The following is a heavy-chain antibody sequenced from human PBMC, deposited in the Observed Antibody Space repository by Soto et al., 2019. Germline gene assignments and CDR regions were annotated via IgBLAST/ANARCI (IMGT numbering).Heavy chain of an antibody. Sequence: HPGGSLRLSCAASGFTFSSYAMHWVRQAPGNGLEWVAVISYDGSNKYYADSVKGRFTISRDNSKNTLYLQMNSLRAEDTAVYYCARDRSLRWLQKPNFDYWGQGTLVTVSS. D-gene: IGHD5-12*01. J-gene: IGHJ4*02. CDR2: ISYDGSNK. CDR1: GFTFSSYA. CDR3: ARDRSLRWLQKPNFDY. V-gene: IGHV3-30-3*01.